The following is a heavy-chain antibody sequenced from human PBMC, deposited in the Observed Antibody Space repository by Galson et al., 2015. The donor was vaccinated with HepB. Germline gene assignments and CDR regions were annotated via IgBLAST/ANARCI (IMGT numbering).Heavy chain of an antibody. CDR2: IYYSGST. Sequence: ETLSLTCTASGGSISSYYWSWIRQPPGKGLEWIGYIYYSGSTNYNPSLKSRVTISVDTSKNQFSLKLSSVTAADTAVYYCARGGGWYNWFDPWGQGTLVTVSS. J-gene: IGHJ5*02. CDR3: ARGGGWYNWFDP. V-gene: IGHV4-59*01. D-gene: IGHD6-19*01. CDR1: GGSISSYY.